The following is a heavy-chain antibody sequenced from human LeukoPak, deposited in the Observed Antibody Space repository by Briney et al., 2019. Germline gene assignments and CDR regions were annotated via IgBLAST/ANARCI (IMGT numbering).Heavy chain of an antibody. V-gene: IGHV4-31*03. D-gene: IGHD6-13*01. CDR2: IYYSGST. J-gene: IGHJ5*02. CDR3: ARERQQLVRGWFDP. CDR1: GGSISSGGYY. Sequence: PSLTLSLTCTVSGGSISSGGYYWSWIRQHPGKGLEWIGYIYYSGSTYYNPSLKSRVTISVDTSKNQFSLKLSSVTAADTAVYYCARERQQLVRGWFDPWGQGTLVTVSS.